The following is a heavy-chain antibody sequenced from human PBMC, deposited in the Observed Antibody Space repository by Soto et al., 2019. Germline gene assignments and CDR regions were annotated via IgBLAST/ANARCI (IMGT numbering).Heavy chain of an antibody. J-gene: IGHJ4*02. CDR2: INHSGST. CDR3: AARGDYMTTVTYFDY. Sequence: QVQLQQWGAGLLKPSETLSLTCAVYGGSCSGYYWSWIRQPPGKGLEWIGEINHSGSTNYNPSLKSRVTISVDTSKNQFSLKLSSVTAADTAVYYCAARGDYMTTVTYFDYWGQGTLVTVSS. CDR1: GGSCSGYY. V-gene: IGHV4-34*01. D-gene: IGHD4-4*01.